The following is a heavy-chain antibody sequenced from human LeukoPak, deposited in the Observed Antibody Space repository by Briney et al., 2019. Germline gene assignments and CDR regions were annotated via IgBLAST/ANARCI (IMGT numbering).Heavy chain of an antibody. CDR3: AREYQLLLRGMDV. CDR2: ISYDGSNK. J-gene: IGHJ6*02. Sequence: GGSLRLSCAASGFTFSSYAMHWVRQAPGKGLEWVVVISYDGSNKYYADSVKGRFTISRDNSKNTLYLQMNSLRAEDTAVYYCAREYQLLLRGMDVWGQGTTVTVSS. CDR1: GFTFSSYA. V-gene: IGHV3-30*04. D-gene: IGHD2-2*01.